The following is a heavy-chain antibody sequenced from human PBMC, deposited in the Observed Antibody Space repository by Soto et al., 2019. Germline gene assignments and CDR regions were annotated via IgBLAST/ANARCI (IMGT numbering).Heavy chain of an antibody. CDR1: GGTFSSYA. CDR3: ARGGYYGSGSYYKPYYFDY. V-gene: IGHV1-69*13. D-gene: IGHD3-10*01. Sequence: ASVKVSCKASGGTFSSYAISWVRQAPGQGLEWMGGIIPIFGTANYAQKFQGRVTITADESTSTAYMELSSLRSEDTAVYYCARGGYYGSGSYYKPYYFDYWGQGTLVTVSS. CDR2: IIPIFGTA. J-gene: IGHJ4*02.